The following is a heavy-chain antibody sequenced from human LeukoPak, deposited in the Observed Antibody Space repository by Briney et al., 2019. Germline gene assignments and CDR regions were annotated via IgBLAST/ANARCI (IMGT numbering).Heavy chain of an antibody. V-gene: IGHV3-9*01. CDR2: ISWNSGGI. D-gene: IGHD2-15*01. CDR3: AKDLWSDVPRHLHCNGAICEVTAFDA. Sequence: GGSLRLSCVASGFTFAESAMHWVRQAPGKGPEWVSGISWNSGGIAYVDSVKGRFTISRDNTKNSLYLQMNSLRVEDTALYFCAKDLWSDVPRHLHCNGAICEVTAFDAWGHGTVVVVSS. J-gene: IGHJ3*01. CDR1: GFTFAESA.